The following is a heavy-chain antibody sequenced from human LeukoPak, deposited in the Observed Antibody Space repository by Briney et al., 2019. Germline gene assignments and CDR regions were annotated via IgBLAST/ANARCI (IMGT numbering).Heavy chain of an antibody. CDR2: IIPIFGTA. CDR1: GYTFTSYY. D-gene: IGHD6-13*01. V-gene: IGHV1-69*13. Sequence: SVKVSCKASGYTFTSYYMHWVRQAPGQGLEWMGGIIPIFGTANYAQKFQGRVTITADESTSTAYMELSSLRSEDTAVYYCARGGQLAAPLDYWGQGTLVTVSS. J-gene: IGHJ4*02. CDR3: ARGGQLAAPLDY.